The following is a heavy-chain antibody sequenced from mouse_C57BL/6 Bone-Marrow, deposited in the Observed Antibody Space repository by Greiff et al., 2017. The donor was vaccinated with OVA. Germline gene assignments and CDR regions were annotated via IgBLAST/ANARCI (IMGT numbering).Heavy chain of an antibody. D-gene: IGHD3-2*02. CDR3: ARHGGVDSSGPAWFAY. Sequence: QVHVKQSGAELVKPGASVKLSCKASGYTFTEYTIHWVKQRSGQGLEWIGWFYPGSGSIKYNEKFKDKATLTADKSSSTVYMELSRLTSEDSAVYFCARHGGVDSSGPAWFAYWGQGTLVTVSA. CDR2: FYPGSGSI. V-gene: IGHV1-62-2*01. J-gene: IGHJ3*01. CDR1: GYTFTEYT.